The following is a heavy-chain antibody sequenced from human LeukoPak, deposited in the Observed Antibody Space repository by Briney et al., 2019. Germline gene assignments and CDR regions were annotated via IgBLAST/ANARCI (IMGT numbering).Heavy chain of an antibody. V-gene: IGHV4-61*01. CDR3: ASRKGLRFAFDI. Sequence: SETLSLTCSDPGGSVSSGISYWRWIRQPPRERLEWIAYISDSGGSGYNPPLRGRVTISLDTSTNQFSLNLSSVTAAYPAVYYCASRKGLRFAFDIWGQGTMVTVSS. D-gene: IGHD4-17*01. J-gene: IGHJ3*02. CDR1: GGSVSSGISY. CDR2: ISDSGGS.